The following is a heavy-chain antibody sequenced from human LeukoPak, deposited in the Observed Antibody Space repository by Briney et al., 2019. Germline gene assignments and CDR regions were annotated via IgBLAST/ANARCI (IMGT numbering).Heavy chain of an antibody. Sequence: ASVKVSCKVSGNTLTELSMHWVRRAPGKGLEWMGGVDPRDGGTFYAQRFQGRVTMTEDTSTDTAYMELSSLRSEDTAIYYCATFIPRPNDYGDYLYYYYGMDVWGQGTTVTVSS. CDR2: VDPRDGGT. V-gene: IGHV1-24*01. CDR3: ATFIPRPNDYGDYLYYYYGMDV. D-gene: IGHD4-17*01. J-gene: IGHJ6*02. CDR1: GNTLTELS.